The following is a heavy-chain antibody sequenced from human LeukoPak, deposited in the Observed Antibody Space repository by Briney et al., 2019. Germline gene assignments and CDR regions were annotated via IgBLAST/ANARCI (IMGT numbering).Heavy chain of an antibody. CDR1: GYTFTGYD. CDR3: ATVPLTYYDFWSGPQDYFDY. Sequence: ASVKVSCKASGYTFTGYDINWVRQAPGQGLEWMGWMNPNSGNTAYAQKFQGRVTMTGSTSISTAYMELSSLRSEDTAVYYCATVPLTYYDFWSGPQDYFDYWGQGTLVTVSS. V-gene: IGHV1-8*01. CDR2: MNPNSGNT. J-gene: IGHJ4*02. D-gene: IGHD3-3*01.